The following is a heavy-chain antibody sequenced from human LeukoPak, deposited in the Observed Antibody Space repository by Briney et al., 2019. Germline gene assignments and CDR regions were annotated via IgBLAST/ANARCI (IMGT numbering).Heavy chain of an antibody. CDR2: MNPNSGNT. CDR3: ARDHLPHCSSTSCYTHYYGMDV. D-gene: IGHD2-2*02. Sequence: ASVKVSCKASGYTFTSYDINWVRQATGQGLEWMGWMNPNSGNTGYAQKFQGRVTMTRNTSISTAYMELSSLRSEDTAVYYCARDHLPHCSSTSCYTHYYGMDVWAQGTTVTVSS. J-gene: IGHJ6*02. CDR1: GYTFTSYD. V-gene: IGHV1-8*01.